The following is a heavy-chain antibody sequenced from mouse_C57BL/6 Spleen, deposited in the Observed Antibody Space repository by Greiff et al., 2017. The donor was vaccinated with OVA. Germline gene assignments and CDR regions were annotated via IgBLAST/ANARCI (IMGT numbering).Heavy chain of an antibody. V-gene: IGHV5-4*01. Sequence: EVMLVESGGGLVKPGGSLKLSCAASGFTFSSYAMSWVRQTPEKRLEWVATISDGGSYTYYPDNVKGRFTISRDNAKNNLYLQMSNLKSEDTAMYYCAREEVITTVPDVWGTGTTVTVSS. CDR1: GFTFSSYA. CDR2: ISDGGSYT. CDR3: AREEVITTVPDV. J-gene: IGHJ1*03. D-gene: IGHD1-1*01.